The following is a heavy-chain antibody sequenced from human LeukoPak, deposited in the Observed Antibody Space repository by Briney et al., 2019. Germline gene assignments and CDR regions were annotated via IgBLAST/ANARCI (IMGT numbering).Heavy chain of an antibody. CDR2: MNIGNGNT. Sequence: ASVKVSCKASGYTFTSYAVHWVRQVPGQRPEWMGWMNIGNGNTKYSQNFQDRITFIRDTSANTVYMDLSSLRSEDTAVYYCARSEILDYYYGSGRYFDCWGREAWSPSPQ. CDR1: GYTFTSYA. CDR3: ARSEILDYYYGSGRYFDC. J-gene: IGHJ4*02. V-gene: IGHV1-3*04. D-gene: IGHD3-10*01.